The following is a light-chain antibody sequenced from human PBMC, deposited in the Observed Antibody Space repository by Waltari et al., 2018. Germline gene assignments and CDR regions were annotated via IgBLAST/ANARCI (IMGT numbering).Light chain of an antibody. V-gene: IGKV1-5*01. CDR2: DAS. J-gene: IGKJ2*01. CDR1: QSISSW. Sequence: DIQMTQSPSTLSASVGDRLTITCRASQSISSWLAWYQQKPGKAPKLLIYDASSLESGVPSRFSGSGSGTEFTLTISSLQPDDFATYYCQQYNSYSEYTFGQGTKLEIK. CDR3: QQYNSYSEYT.